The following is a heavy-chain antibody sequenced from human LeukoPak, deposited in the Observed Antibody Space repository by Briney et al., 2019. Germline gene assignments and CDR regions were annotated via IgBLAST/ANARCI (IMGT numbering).Heavy chain of an antibody. D-gene: IGHD6-13*01. V-gene: IGHV1-8*03. J-gene: IGHJ6*03. CDR1: GYTFTSYD. CDR3: ARPTLSSSWYSDYYYYMDV. CDR2: MNPNSGNT. Sequence: ASVKVSCKASGYTFTSYDINWVRQATGQGLEWMGWMNPNSGNTGYAQKFQGRVTITADKSTSTAYMELSSLRSEDTAVYYCARPTLSSSWYSDYYYYMDVWGKGTTVTVSS.